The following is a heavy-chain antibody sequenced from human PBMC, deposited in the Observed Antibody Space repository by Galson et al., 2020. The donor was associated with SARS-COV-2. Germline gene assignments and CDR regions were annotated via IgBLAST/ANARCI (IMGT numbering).Heavy chain of an antibody. V-gene: IGHV3-33*01. CDR3: ASAADILTGYYGRDGMDV. CDR2: IWYDGSNK. CDR1: GFTFSSYG. Sequence: GGSLRLSCAASGFTFSSYGMHWVRQAPGKGLEWVAVIWYDGSNKYYADSVKGRFTISRDNSKNTLYLQMNSLRAEDTAVYYCASAADILTGYYGRDGMDVWGQGTTVTVSS. J-gene: IGHJ6*02. D-gene: IGHD3-9*01.